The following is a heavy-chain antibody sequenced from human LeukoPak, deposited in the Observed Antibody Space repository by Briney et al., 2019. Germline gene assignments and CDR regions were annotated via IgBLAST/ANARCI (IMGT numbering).Heavy chain of an antibody. V-gene: IGHV3-48*04. Sequence: PGGSLRLSCAASGFTFSRFSMNWVRQAPGQGLEWVSYISSSGSTVYYADSVKGRFTISRENAKNSLYLQMNSLRAEDTALYYCARVDYGDYTGEDYWGQGTLVTVSS. J-gene: IGHJ4*02. CDR2: ISSSGSTV. CDR3: ARVDYGDYTGEDY. D-gene: IGHD4-17*01. CDR1: GFTFSRFS.